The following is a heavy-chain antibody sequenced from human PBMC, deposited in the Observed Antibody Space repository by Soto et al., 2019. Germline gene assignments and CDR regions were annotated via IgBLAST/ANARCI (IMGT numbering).Heavy chain of an antibody. CDR1: GGSVSSGSYY. Sequence: SETLSLTCAVSGGSVSSGSYYWSWIRQPPGKGLEWIGYIYYSGSTNYNPSLKSRVTISVDTSKNQFSLKLSSVTAADTAVYYCVRDQYSGYDFALWGQGNLVTVSS. D-gene: IGHD5-12*01. CDR2: IYYSGST. J-gene: IGHJ5*02. CDR3: VRDQYSGYDFAL. V-gene: IGHV4-61*01.